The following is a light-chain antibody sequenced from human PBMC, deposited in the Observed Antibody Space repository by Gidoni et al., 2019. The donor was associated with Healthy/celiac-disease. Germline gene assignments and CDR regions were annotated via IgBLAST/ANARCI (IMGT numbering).Light chain of an antibody. CDR1: SSNIGAGYD. J-gene: IGLJ2*01. CDR2: GNS. CDR3: QSYDSSLSVV. Sequence: QSVLTQPPSVSGAPGQGVTISCTGSSSNIGAGYDVHWYQQLPGTAPKLLIYGNSTRPLGVPDRFSGSKSGTSASLAITGLQAEDEADYYCQSYDSSLSVVFGGGTKLTVL. V-gene: IGLV1-40*01.